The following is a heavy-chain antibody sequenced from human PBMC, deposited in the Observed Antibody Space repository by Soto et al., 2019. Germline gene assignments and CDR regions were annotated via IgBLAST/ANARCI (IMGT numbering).Heavy chain of an antibody. D-gene: IGHD6-13*01. CDR2: FDPEDGET. Sequence: GASVKVSCKVSGYTLTELSMHWVRQAPGKGLEWMGGFDPEDGETIYAQKFQGRVTMTEDTSTDTAYMELSSLRSEDTAVYYCARNKYSSSWYCDYFDYWGQGTLVTVSS. V-gene: IGHV1-24*01. J-gene: IGHJ4*02. CDR3: ARNKYSSSWYCDYFDY. CDR1: GYTLTELS.